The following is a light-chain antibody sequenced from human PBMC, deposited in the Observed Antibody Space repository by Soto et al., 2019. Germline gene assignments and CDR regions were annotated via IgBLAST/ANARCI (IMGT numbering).Light chain of an antibody. CDR1: SVDVGGYNL. J-gene: IGLJ1*01. CDR3: CSYAGNSEV. CDR2: EVT. V-gene: IGLV2-23*02. Sequence: QSVLTQPASVSGSPGQSITIPCTGTSVDVGGYNLVSWYQQHPGKAPKLMIYEVTERPSGVSNRFSGSKSGSTASLTISGLQPDDEADYYCCSYAGNSEVFGTGTKVTVL.